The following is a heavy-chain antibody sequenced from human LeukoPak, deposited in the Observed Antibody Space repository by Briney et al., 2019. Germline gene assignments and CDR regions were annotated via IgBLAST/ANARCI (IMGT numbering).Heavy chain of an antibody. V-gene: IGHV3-11*01. CDR1: GFTFSDYY. J-gene: IGHJ4*02. Sequence: GGSLRLSCAASGFTFSDYYMSWIRQAPGKGLEWVSYISSSGSTIYYADSVKGRFTISRDNAKNSLYLQMNSLRAEDTAVYYCARGSYDILTGYYTRGYFDYWGQGTLVTVSS. D-gene: IGHD3-9*01. CDR3: ARGSYDILTGYYTRGYFDY. CDR2: ISSSGSTI.